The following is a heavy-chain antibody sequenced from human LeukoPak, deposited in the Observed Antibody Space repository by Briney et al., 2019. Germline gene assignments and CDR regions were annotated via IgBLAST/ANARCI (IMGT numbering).Heavy chain of an antibody. CDR1: GGSISSGDYY. D-gene: IGHD2-2*01. V-gene: IGHV4-30-4*01. CDR3: ARGGYYSSTSCHYYYYGMDV. J-gene: IGHJ6*04. CDR2: IYYSGST. Sequence: SETLSLTCTVSGGSISSGDYYWSWIRQPPGKGLEWIGYIYYSGSTYYNPSLKSRVTISVDTSKNQFSLKLSSVTAADTAVYYCARGGYYSSTSCHYYYYGMDVWGKGTTVTVSS.